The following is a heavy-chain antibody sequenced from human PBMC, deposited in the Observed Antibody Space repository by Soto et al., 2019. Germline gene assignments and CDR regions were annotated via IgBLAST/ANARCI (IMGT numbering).Heavy chain of an antibody. V-gene: IGHV3-30*18. J-gene: IGHJ4*02. CDR1: GFTFSSYG. D-gene: IGHD7-27*01. CDR2: ISYDGSNK. Sequence: QVQLVESGGGVVQPGRSLRLSCAASGFTFSSYGMHWVRQAPGKGLEWVAVISYDGSNKYYADSVKGRFTISRDNSKNTLYLQMNSLRAEDTAVYYCAKDWANFNFDYWGQGTLVTVSS. CDR3: AKDWANFNFDY.